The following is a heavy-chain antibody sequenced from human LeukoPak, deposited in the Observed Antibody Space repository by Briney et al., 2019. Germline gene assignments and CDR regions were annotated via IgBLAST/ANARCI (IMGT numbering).Heavy chain of an antibody. CDR2: ICGDGSRT. Sequence: GRSLRLSCAASGFTFSSHWMHWVRQAPGKGLVWVSRICGDGSRTTYADSVKGRFTISRDNAKNTLYLQMNSLRAEDTAVYYCARRHLPVETNDRDDYWGQGTLVTVSS. CDR3: ARRHLPVETNDRDDY. J-gene: IGHJ4*02. D-gene: IGHD6-19*01. V-gene: IGHV3-74*01. CDR1: GFTFSSHW.